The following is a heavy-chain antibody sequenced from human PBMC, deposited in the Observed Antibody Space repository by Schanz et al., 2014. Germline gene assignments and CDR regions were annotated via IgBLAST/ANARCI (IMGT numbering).Heavy chain of an antibody. CDR2: NSGSGGDT. D-gene: IGHD5-18*01. CDR1: GFSFSIFA. Sequence: EVQLLESGGGLVQPGGSLRLSCAASGFSFSIFAMTWVRQAPGQGRAWVSTNSGSGGDTCPADSVKGRFTICRDNSNDTRYLQMKSQRADHTAVYYCAKYWGGYSYGFVEYWGQGILVTVSS. J-gene: IGHJ4*02. CDR3: AKYWGGYSYGFVEY. V-gene: IGHV3-23*01.